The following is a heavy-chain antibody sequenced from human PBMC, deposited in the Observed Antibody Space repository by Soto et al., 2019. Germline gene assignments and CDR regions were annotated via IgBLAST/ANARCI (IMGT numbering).Heavy chain of an antibody. CDR2: ISYDGSNK. J-gene: IGHJ4*02. Sequence: QVQLVESGGGVVQPGRSLRLSCAASGFTFSSYAMHWVRQAPGKGLEWVAVISYDGSNKYYADSVKGRFTISRDNSKTPLYLQMNRLRAEDTAVYYCARVPGNTKMGSHAIDYWGQGTLVTVSS. V-gene: IGHV3-30-3*01. CDR3: ARVPGNTKMGSHAIDY. CDR1: GFTFSSYA. D-gene: IGHD2-8*01.